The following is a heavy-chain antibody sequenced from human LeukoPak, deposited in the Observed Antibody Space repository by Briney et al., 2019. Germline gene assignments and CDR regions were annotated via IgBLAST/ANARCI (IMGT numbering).Heavy chain of an antibody. CDR3: ARESNYYGSGTGWFDP. V-gene: IGHV4-34*01. D-gene: IGHD3-10*01. Sequence: SETLSLTCAVYGGSFSGYYWSWIRQPPGKGLEWIGEINHSGSTNYNPSLKSRVTISVDTSKNQFSLKLSSVTAADTAVYYCARESNYYGSGTGWFDPWGQGTLVSVSS. CDR1: GGSFSGYY. CDR2: INHSGST. J-gene: IGHJ5*02.